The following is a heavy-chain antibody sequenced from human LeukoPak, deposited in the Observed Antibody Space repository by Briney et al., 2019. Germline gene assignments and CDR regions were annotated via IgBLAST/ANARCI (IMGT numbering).Heavy chain of an antibody. CDR1: GYTFTSYG. CDR2: ISAYNGNT. CDR3: ARLEQYGYLHYYYYYYMDV. Sequence: ASLKVSCKASGYTFTSYGISWVRQAAGQGLEWMGWISAYNGNTNYAQKLQGRVTMTTDTSTSTAYMELRSLRSDDTAVYYCARLEQYGYLHYYYYYYMDVWGKGTTVTVSS. J-gene: IGHJ6*03. D-gene: IGHD5-18*01. V-gene: IGHV1-18*01.